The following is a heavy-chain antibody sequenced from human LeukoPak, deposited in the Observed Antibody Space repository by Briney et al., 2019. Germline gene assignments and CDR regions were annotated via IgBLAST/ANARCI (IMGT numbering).Heavy chain of an antibody. J-gene: IGHJ5*01. CDR1: EFIFSDYW. CDR2: IKQGGREE. CDR3: ARDNGGWFDS. D-gene: IGHD3-10*01. V-gene: IGHV3-7*03. Sequence: PGGSLRLSCVASEFIFSDYWMSWVRQAPGKGLEGVANIKQGGREEKYVGSVKGRFAISRDDAKSTLYLQMDSLSGDDTAVYYCARDNGGWFDSWGRGTLVTVSS.